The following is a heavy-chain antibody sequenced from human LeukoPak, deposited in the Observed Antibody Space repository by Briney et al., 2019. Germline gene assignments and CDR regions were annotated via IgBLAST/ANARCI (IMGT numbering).Heavy chain of an antibody. D-gene: IGHD2-21*02. CDR1: GFMFSRSD. CDR2: IWHDRSDTYGSNK. Sequence: GKSLRLSCAASGFMFSRSDIHWVRQAPGKGLEWVAVIWHDRSDTYGSNKYYADSVKGRFTISRDNSKNTVYLQMNSLRVEKTAVYNCAQDGNCGGDCYGWLDPGGQGALVTVSS. CDR3: AQDGNCGGDCYGWLDP. V-gene: IGHV3-33*06. J-gene: IGHJ5*02.